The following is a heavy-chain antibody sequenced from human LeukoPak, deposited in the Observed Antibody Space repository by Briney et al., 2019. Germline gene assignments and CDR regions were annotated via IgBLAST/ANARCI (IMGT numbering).Heavy chain of an antibody. CDR1: GGTFSSYA. CDR3: ATEVQLWLLY. CDR2: FDPEDGET. D-gene: IGHD5-18*01. J-gene: IGHJ4*02. V-gene: IGHV1-24*01. Sequence: ASVKVSCKASGGTFSSYAISWVRQAPGQGLEWMGGFDPEDGETIYAQKFQGRVTMTEDTSTDTAYMEPRSLRSEDTAVYYCATEVQLWLLYWGQGTLVTVPS.